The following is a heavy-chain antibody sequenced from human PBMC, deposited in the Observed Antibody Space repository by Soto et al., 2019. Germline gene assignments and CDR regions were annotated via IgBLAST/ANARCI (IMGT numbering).Heavy chain of an antibody. V-gene: IGHV4-4*02. CDR2: IYHGGTT. CDR1: GGSISSSYW. J-gene: IGHJ4*02. D-gene: IGHD3-3*01. Sequence: QVQLQESGPGLVKPSGTLSLTCAVSGGSISSSYWWNWVRQPPRGGLEWIGKIYHGGTTNYNPSLKNRVTISVDKSQKQFFLKLTSVPAADTAVYYCVSSLNYDFWRDGGRHFYFDYWGRGILATVSS. CDR3: VSSLNYDFWRDGGRHFYFDY.